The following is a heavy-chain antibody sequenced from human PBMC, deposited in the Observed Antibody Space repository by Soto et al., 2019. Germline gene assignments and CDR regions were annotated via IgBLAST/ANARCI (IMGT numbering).Heavy chain of an antibody. D-gene: IGHD6-19*01. Sequence: ASVKVSFKASGYTFTGYYIHWVRQAPGQGLEWMGWINPNSGGTNYPPNFRDRVTMTTDTSINTAYMELSRPTSDDTAVYYCARDRVDYSSFHYGMDVWGQGTTVTVSS. CDR1: GYTFTGYY. CDR2: INPNSGGT. CDR3: ARDRVDYSSFHYGMDV. V-gene: IGHV1-2*02. J-gene: IGHJ6*02.